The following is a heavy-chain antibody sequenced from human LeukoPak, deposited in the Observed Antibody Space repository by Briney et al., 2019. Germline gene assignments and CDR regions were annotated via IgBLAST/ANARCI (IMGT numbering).Heavy chain of an antibody. CDR2: IRYDGSNK. J-gene: IGHJ3*02. D-gene: IGHD3-22*01. V-gene: IGHV3-30*02. Sequence: GGSLRLSCAASGFTFSSYGMHWVRQAPGKGLEWVAFIRYDGSNKYYADSVKGRFTISRDNSKNTLYLQMNSLRAEDTAVYCCAFDSSGYKTDAFDIWGQGTMVTVSS. CDR1: GFTFSSYG. CDR3: AFDSSGYKTDAFDI.